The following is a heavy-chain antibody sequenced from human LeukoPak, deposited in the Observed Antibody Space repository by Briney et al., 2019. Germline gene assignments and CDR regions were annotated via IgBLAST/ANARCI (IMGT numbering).Heavy chain of an antibody. Sequence: GGSLRLSCAASGFTFSNYSMHWVRQAPGKGLDWVAAIWPDGINQDYADSVRGRFTISRDNSKNILYLQMTSLGAEDTALYYCAKDCGGDCHVYCWGQGTLVTVSS. CDR3: AKDCGGDCHVYC. CDR1: GFTFSNYS. CDR2: IWPDGINQ. D-gene: IGHD2-21*02. V-gene: IGHV3-30*02. J-gene: IGHJ4*02.